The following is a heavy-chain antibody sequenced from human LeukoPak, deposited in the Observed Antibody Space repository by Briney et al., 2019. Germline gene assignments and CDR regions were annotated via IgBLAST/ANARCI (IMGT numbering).Heavy chain of an antibody. V-gene: IGHV4-39*02. Sequence: SETLSLTCTVSGGPISSSSYYWGWIRQPPGKGLEWIGSIYYSGSTYYNPSLKSRVTISVDTSKNQSSLKLSSVTAADTAVYYCARDGDYSLDYWGQGTLVTVSS. J-gene: IGHJ4*02. CDR2: IYYSGST. D-gene: IGHD4-17*01. CDR3: ARDGDYSLDY. CDR1: GGPISSSSYY.